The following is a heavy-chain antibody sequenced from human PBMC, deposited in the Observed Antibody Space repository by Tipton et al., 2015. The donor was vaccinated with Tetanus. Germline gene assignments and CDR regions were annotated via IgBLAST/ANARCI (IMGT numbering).Heavy chain of an antibody. CDR2: ISGSGGST. V-gene: IGHV3-23*01. Sequence: SLRLSCAASGATFSSYAMTWVRQAPGKGLEWLSVISGSGGSTDYADSVKGRFTISRDNSKNTLYLQMNSLRAEDTAVYYCATSYSNYGYDYWGQGTLVTVSS. J-gene: IGHJ4*02. D-gene: IGHD4-11*01. CDR3: ATSYSNYGYDY. CDR1: GATFSSYA.